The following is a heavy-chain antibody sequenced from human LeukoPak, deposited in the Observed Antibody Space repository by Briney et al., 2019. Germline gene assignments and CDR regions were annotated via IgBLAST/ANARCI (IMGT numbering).Heavy chain of an antibody. CDR2: ISGSGGST. D-gene: IGHD3-22*01. CDR1: GFTFSSYA. J-gene: IGHJ2*01. CDR3: AKLESNPNMYYDSSGYYEGYFDL. Sequence: GGSLRLSCAASGFTFSSYAMSWVRQAPGKGLEWVSAISGSGGSTYYADSVKGRFTISRDNSKNTLYLQMNSLRAGDTAVYYCAKLESNPNMYYDSSGYYEGYFDLWGRGTLVTVSS. V-gene: IGHV3-23*01.